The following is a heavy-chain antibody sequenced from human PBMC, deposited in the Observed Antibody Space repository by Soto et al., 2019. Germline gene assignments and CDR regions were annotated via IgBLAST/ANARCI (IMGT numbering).Heavy chain of an antibody. D-gene: IGHD6-19*01. CDR1: GFTFSSSW. Sequence: GGSLRLSCAASGFTFSSSWMHWVRQGPGKGLVWVSRINSGATTTNYADSVKGRFTISRDNAKNTLYLQMDSQTAEDTAVYYCARGPSGWFGYDYWGQGTLVTVSS. V-gene: IGHV3-74*01. CDR2: INSGATTT. CDR3: ARGPSGWFGYDY. J-gene: IGHJ4*02.